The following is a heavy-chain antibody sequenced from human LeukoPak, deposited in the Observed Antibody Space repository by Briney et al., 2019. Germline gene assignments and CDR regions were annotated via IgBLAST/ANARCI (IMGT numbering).Heavy chain of an antibody. D-gene: IGHD3-3*01. CDR3: AREYYDFWSGYYNFDY. J-gene: IGHJ4*02. Sequence: AGGSLRLSCAASGFTFSSYWMSWVRQAPGKGLEWVANIKQDGSEKYYVDSVKGRFTISRDNAENSLYLQMNSLRAEDTAVYYCAREYYDFWSGYYNFDYWGQGTLVTVSS. V-gene: IGHV3-7*03. CDR1: GFTFSSYW. CDR2: IKQDGSEK.